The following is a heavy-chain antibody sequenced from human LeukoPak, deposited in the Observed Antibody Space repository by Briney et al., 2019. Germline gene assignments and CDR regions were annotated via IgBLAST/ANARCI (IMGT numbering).Heavy chain of an antibody. CDR3: ARDDEVVAATGTFDY. D-gene: IGHD2-15*01. Sequence: GRSLRLSCAASGFTFSSYAMHWVRQAPGKGLEWVAVISYDRSNKYYADSVKGRFTISRDNSKNTLYLQMNSLRAEDTAVYYCARDDEVVAATGTFDYWGQGTLVTASS. J-gene: IGHJ4*02. V-gene: IGHV3-30*04. CDR2: ISYDRSNK. CDR1: GFTFSSYA.